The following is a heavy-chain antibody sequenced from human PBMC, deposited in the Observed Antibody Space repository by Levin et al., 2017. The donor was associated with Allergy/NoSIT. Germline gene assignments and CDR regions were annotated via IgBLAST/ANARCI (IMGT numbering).Heavy chain of an antibody. V-gene: IGHV4-61*03. CDR3: ARGESDVGGYFDH. CDR1: GDSVTSGNYF. J-gene: IGHJ4*02. D-gene: IGHD3-16*01. Sequence: PSETLSLTCTVSGDSVTSGNYFWNWIRQPPGRSLEWIGFLYHGGSTIYNPSLQSRVTISGDMSKNRFSLKLNSVTAADTAVYYCARGESDVGGYFDHWGPGTPVTVSS. CDR2: LYHGGST.